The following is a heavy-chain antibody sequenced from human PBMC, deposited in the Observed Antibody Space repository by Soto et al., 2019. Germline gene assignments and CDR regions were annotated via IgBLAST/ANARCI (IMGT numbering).Heavy chain of an antibody. V-gene: IGHV1-24*01. CDR2: FDPEDGET. CDR1: GYTLTELS. J-gene: IGHJ4*02. CDR3: AAGDYHDTSGYSSDY. D-gene: IGHD3-3*01. Sequence: ASVKVSCKVSGYTLTELSMHWVRQAPGKGLEWMGGFDPEDGETIYAQKFQGRVTMTEDKSTDTAYMELSSLRSEDTAVYYCAAGDYHDTSGYSSDYWGQGTLVTVSS.